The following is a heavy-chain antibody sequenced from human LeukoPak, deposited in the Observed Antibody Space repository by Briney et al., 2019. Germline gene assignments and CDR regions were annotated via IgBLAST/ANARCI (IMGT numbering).Heavy chain of an antibody. J-gene: IGHJ3*02. D-gene: IGHD3-22*01. CDR1: GGSISSYY. CDR3: ARVRTYYYDSSGFDAFDI. Sequence: PSETLSLTRTVSGGSISSYYWSWIRQPPGKGLEWIGYIYYSGSTNYNPSLKSRVTISVDTSKNQFSLKLSSVTAADTAVYYCARVRTYYYDSSGFDAFDIWGQGTMVTVSS. CDR2: IYYSGST. V-gene: IGHV4-59*01.